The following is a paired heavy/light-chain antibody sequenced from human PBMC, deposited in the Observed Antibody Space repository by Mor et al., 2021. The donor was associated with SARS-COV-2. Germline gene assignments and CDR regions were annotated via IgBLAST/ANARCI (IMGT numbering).Heavy chain of an antibody. CDR3: AKAGTRRYCSSTSCSTYGMDV. V-gene: IGHV3-30*18. CDR1: GFTFSSYG. CDR2: ISYDGSNK. Sequence: QVQLVESGGGVVQPGRSLRLSCAASGFTFSSYGMHWVRQAPGKGLEWVAVISYDGSNKYYADSVKGRFTISRDNSKNTLYLQMNSLRAEDTAVYYCAKAGTRRYCSSTSCSTYGMDVWGQGTTVTVSS. J-gene: IGHJ6*02. D-gene: IGHD2-2*01.
Light chain of an antibody. CDR1: SSNIGNNY. Sequence: QSVLTQPPSVSAAPGQKVTISCSGSSSNIGNNYVSWYQQLPGTAPKLLIYENNKRPSGIPDRFSGSKSGTSATLGITGLQTGDEADYYCGTWDSSLSAHVVFGGGTKLTVL. CDR2: ENN. CDR3: GTWDSSLSAHVV. V-gene: IGLV1-51*02. J-gene: IGLJ2*01.